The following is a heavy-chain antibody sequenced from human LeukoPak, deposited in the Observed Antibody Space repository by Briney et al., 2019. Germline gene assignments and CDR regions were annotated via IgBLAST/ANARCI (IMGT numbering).Heavy chain of an antibody. Sequence: GGSLRLSCAASGFTFSSYAMHWVRQAPGKGLEWVAVISYDGSNKYYADSVKGRFTISRDNSKNTLYLQMNSLRAEDTAVYYCASDSGYDFRSPGDYWGQGTLVSVCS. CDR2: ISYDGSNK. D-gene: IGHD5-12*01. CDR3: ASDSGYDFRSPGDY. V-gene: IGHV3-30*04. J-gene: IGHJ4*02. CDR1: GFTFSSYA.